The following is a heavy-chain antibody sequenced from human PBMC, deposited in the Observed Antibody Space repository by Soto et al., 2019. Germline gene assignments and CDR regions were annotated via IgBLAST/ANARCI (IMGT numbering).Heavy chain of an antibody. CDR1: SCPFRTYI. CDR3: ARSRQQWLLDSADY. V-gene: IGHV1-18*01. Sequence: AYLKVSSKTSSCPFRTYISGWVRHDLGQGLEWMGWISTYNGNANYAQKAQGRVTMTTDTSTSTVYMELRSLRSDDTAVYYCARSRQQWLLDSADYWGQGTLVTVSS. CDR2: ISTYNGNA. D-gene: IGHD6-19*01. J-gene: IGHJ4*02.